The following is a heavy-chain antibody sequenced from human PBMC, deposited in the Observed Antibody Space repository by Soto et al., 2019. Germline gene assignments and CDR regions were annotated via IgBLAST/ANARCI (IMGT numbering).Heavy chain of an antibody. D-gene: IGHD3-10*01. Sequence: QVQLVQSGGEVKKPGASVKVSCKASGYTFTTSGVSWVRQAPGQGLEWMGWVSGYNGNTKYEQKVHDRVTMTTDTGTSKASLELRSLTPDDTAVYFCERAGDLPYYYYGMDVWGQGTTVIVSS. CDR3: ERAGDLPYYYYGMDV. CDR2: VSGYNGNT. V-gene: IGHV1-18*01. J-gene: IGHJ6*02. CDR1: GYTFTTSG.